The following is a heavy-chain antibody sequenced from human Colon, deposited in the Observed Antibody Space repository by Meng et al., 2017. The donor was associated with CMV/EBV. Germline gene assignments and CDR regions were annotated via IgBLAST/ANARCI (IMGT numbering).Heavy chain of an antibody. CDR2: IRYDGSNK. CDR1: GFTFSSYG. Sequence: GGSLRLSCAASGFTFSSYGMHWVRQAPGKGLEWVAFIRYDGSNKYYADSVKGRFTISRDNSKNTLYLQMNSLGAEDTAVYYCAKFPTANKIVVDVYWGQGTLVTVSS. V-gene: IGHV3-30*02. J-gene: IGHJ4*02. D-gene: IGHD3-22*01. CDR3: AKFPTANKIVVDVY.